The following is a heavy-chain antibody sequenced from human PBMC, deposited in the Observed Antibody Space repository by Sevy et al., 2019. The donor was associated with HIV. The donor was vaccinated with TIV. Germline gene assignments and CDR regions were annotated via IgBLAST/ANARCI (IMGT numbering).Heavy chain of an antibody. CDR1: GYTFTGYY. CDR3: ARGLGRTVTTPVDY. V-gene: IGHV1-2*02. D-gene: IGHD4-17*01. CDR2: LNPNSGDT. J-gene: IGHJ4*02. Sequence: ASVKVSCKASGYTFTGYYIHWVRQAPGQGPEWMGWLNPNSGDTNGAQKFQGRVTMTRDTSISTAYMELRTLRSDDTAVYYCARGLGRTVTTPVDYWGQGTLVTVS.